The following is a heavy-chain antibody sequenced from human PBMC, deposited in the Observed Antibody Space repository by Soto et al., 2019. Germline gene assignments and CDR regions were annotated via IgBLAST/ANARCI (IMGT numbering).Heavy chain of an antibody. CDR3: ARGRAGYYYYYYYMDV. CDR1: GFTFSSYW. CDR2: IKQDGSEK. J-gene: IGHJ6*03. V-gene: IGHV3-7*01. D-gene: IGHD6-19*01. Sequence: GGSLRLSCAASGFTFSSYWMSWVRQAPGKGLEWVANIKQDGSEKYYVDSVKGRLTISRDNAKNSLYLQMNSLRAEDTAVYYCARGRAGYYYYYYYMDVWGKGTTVTVSS.